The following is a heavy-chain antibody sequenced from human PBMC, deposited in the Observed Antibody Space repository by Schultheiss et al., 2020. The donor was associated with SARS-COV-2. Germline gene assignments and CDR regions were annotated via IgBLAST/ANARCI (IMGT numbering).Heavy chain of an antibody. CDR3: ARDMRCSSTSCYIRYYYYGMDV. V-gene: IGHV1-3*01. CDR2: INAGNGNT. Sequence: ASVKVSCKASGGTFSSYAMHWVRQAPGQRLEWMGWINAGNGNTKYSQKFQGRVTITRDTSASTAYMELSSLRSEDTAVYYCARDMRCSSTSCYIRYYYYGMDVWGQGTTVTVSS. D-gene: IGHD2-2*02. CDR1: GGTFSSYA. J-gene: IGHJ6*02.